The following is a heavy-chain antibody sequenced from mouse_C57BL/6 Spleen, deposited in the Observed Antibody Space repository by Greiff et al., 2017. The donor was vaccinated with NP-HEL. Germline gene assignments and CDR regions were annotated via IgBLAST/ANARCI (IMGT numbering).Heavy chain of an antibody. D-gene: IGHD2-5*01. V-gene: IGHV5-16*01. J-gene: IGHJ4*01. CDR1: GFTFSDYY. CDR3: ARGRVYSKGGNYYAMDY. Sequence: DVKLVESEGGLVQPGSSMKLSCTASGFTFSDYYMAWVRQVPEKGLEWVANINYDGSSTYYLDSLKSRFIISRDNAKNILYLQMSSLKSEDTATYYCARGRVYSKGGNYYAMDYWGQGTSVTVSS. CDR2: INYDGSST.